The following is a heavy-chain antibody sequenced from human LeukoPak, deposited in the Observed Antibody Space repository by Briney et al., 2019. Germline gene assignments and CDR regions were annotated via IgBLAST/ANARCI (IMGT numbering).Heavy chain of an antibody. V-gene: IGHV3-23*01. CDR1: GFXFSISA. J-gene: IGHJ6*02. CDR2: ISGSGGTT. D-gene: IGHD1-1*01. Sequence: GGSLRLSCVASGFXFSISAINWARQAPGKGQEWVSPISGSGGTTDYADSVKGRFTISRDNSKNTLYLQMNSLRAEDTAIYYCAKGAMEDDYYYYGMDVWGQGTTVTVSS. CDR3: AKGAMEDDYYYYGMDV.